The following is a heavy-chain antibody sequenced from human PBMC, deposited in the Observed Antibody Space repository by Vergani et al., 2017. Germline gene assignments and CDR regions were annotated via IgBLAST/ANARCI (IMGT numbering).Heavy chain of an antibody. D-gene: IGHD5-24*01. J-gene: IGHJ4*02. V-gene: IGHV1-24*01. Sequence: QVQLVQSGAEVKKPGASVKVSCKASGYTFTGYYMHWVRQAPGKGLEWMGGFDPEDGETIYAQKFQGRVTMTEDTSTDTAYMELSSLRSEDTAVYYCATGGVWLQYGEFDYWGQGTLVTVSS. CDR1: GYTFTGYY. CDR2: FDPEDGET. CDR3: ATGGVWLQYGEFDY.